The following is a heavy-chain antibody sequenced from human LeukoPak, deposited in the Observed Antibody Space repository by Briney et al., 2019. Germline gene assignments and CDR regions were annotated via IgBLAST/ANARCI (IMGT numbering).Heavy chain of an antibody. CDR3: STAVEFGYFDWATSLDSSFDC. D-gene: IGHD3-9*01. Sequence: GGSLRLSCAASGFTFSSYDMNWVRQAPGKGLEWVSAISSSSSYIYYADSVKGRFTISRDNAKHSLYLQMTSLRAEDTAVYYCSTAVEFGYFDWATSLDSSFDCWGQ. J-gene: IGHJ4*02. CDR2: ISSSSSYI. V-gene: IGHV3-21*01. CDR1: GFTFSSYD.